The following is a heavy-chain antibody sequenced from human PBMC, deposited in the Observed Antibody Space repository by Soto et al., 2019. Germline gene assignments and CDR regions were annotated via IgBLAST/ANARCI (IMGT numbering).Heavy chain of an antibody. CDR3: SVLHCTGPSQGPVDL. CDR1: GGSISSGGYY. D-gene: IGHD2-8*02. CDR2: IYYSGST. Sequence: PSETLSLTCTVSGGSISSGGYYWSWIRQHPGKGLEWIGYIYYSGSTYYNPSLKRRVTISVDTSKNQFSLKLSSATAADTAASFFSVLHCTGPSQGPVDLWGEASQVSVS. V-gene: IGHV4-31*03. J-gene: IGHJ5*02.